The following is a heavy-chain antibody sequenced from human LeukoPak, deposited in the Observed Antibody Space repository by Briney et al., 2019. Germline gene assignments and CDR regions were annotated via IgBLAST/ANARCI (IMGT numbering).Heavy chain of an antibody. D-gene: IGHD2-8*02. J-gene: IGHJ3*02. Sequence: GGSLRLPCVASGFIFSSYAMHWARQAPGKGLEYVSAISSNGGSTYYANSVKGRFTISRDNSKNTLYLQMGSLRAEDTAVYYCARGTGGSFAFDIWGQGTMVTVSS. CDR1: GFIFSSYA. V-gene: IGHV3-64*01. CDR2: ISSNGGST. CDR3: ARGTGGSFAFDI.